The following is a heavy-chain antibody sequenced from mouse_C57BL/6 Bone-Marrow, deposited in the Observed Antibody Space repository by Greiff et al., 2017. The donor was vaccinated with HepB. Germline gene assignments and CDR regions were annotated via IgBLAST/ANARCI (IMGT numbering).Heavy chain of an antibody. CDR2: IRSKSNNYAT. J-gene: IGHJ4*01. CDR1: GFSFNTYA. Sequence: EVKLQESGGGLVQPKGSLKLSCAASGFSFNTYAMNWVRQAPGKGLEWVARIRSKSNNYATYYADSVKDRFTISRDDSESMLYLQMNNLKTEDTAMYYCVRQSCWVYAMDYWGQGTSVTVSS. CDR3: VRQSCWVYAMDY. D-gene: IGHD4-1*01. V-gene: IGHV10-1*01.